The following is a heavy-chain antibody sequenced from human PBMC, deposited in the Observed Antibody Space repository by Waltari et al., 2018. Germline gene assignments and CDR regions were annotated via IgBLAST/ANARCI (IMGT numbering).Heavy chain of an antibody. CDR2: INHSGST. CDR1: GGSFSGYY. J-gene: IGHJ4*02. V-gene: IGHV4-34*01. Sequence: QVQLQQWGAGLLKPSETLSLTCAVYGGSFSGYYWSWIRQPPGKGLEWIGEINHSGSTNSNPSLKSRVTISVDTSKNQFSLKLSSVTAADTAVYYCASVVTTSDFDYWGQGTLVTVSS. CDR3: ASVVTTSDFDY. D-gene: IGHD2-21*02.